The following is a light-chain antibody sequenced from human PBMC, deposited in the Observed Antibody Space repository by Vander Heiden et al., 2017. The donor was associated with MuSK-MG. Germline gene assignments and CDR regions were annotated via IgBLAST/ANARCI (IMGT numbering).Light chain of an antibody. CDR1: QSVSSN. J-gene: IGKJ3*01. Sequence: EIVMTQSPATLSVSPGERATLSCRASQSVSSNLAWYQQKPGQAPRLLIYGASTRATGIPARFSGSGSGTEFTLTISSLQSEDFAVYYCQQDNNWPPVTFGHGTKVDIK. V-gene: IGKV3-15*01. CDR2: GAS. CDR3: QQDNNWPPVT.